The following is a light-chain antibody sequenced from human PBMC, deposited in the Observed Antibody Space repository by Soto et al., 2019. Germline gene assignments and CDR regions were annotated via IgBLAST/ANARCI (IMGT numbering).Light chain of an antibody. CDR1: SSDVGKYNY. J-gene: IGLJ2*01. V-gene: IGLV2-14*01. Sequence: QSVLTQPASVSGSPGQSITISCTGTSSDVGKYNYVSWYQQHPAKAPKLMIFEVSNRPSGVCNRFSGSKSGNTASLTISGLQAEDEAEYYCSSYTGSSINTVVFGGGTKLTVL. CDR2: EVS. CDR3: SSYTGSSINTVV.